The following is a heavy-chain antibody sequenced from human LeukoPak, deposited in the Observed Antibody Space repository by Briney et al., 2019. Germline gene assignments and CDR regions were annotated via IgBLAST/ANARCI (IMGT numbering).Heavy chain of an antibody. D-gene: IGHD5-18*01. CDR3: ARARHSYGPRVDYGMDV. J-gene: IGHJ6*02. CDR2: INHSGST. CDR1: GGSFSGYY. Sequence: SETLSLTCAVYGGSFSGYYWSWIRQPPGKGLEWIGEINHSGSTNYNPSLKSRVTISVDTSKNQFSLKLSSVTAADTAVYYCARARHSYGPRVDYGMDVWGQGTTVTVSS. V-gene: IGHV4-34*01.